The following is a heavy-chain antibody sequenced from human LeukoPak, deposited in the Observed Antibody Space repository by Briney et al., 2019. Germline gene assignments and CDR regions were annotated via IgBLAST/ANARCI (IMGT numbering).Heavy chain of an antibody. V-gene: IGHV1-69*13. CDR3: ARDDYGDGYYYYGMDV. J-gene: IGHJ6*02. D-gene: IGHD4-17*01. CDR1: GGTFSSYA. CDR2: IIPIFGTA. Sequence: SVKVSCKASGGTFSSYAISWVRQAPGQGLEWMGGIIPIFGTANYAQKFQGRVTITADESTSTAYMELSSLRSEDTAVYYCARDDYGDGYYYYGMDVWGQGITVTVSS.